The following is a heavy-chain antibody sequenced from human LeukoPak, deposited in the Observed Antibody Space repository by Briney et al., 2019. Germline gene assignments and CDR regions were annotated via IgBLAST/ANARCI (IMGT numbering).Heavy chain of an antibody. CDR2: NNPNSGGT. D-gene: IGHD4-17*01. V-gene: IGHV1-2*02. CDR1: GYTFTGYY. J-gene: IGHJ4*02. Sequence: EASVKVSCKASGYTFTGYYMHWVRQAPGQGLEWMGWNNPNSGGTNYAQKFQGRVTMTRDTSISTAYMELSRLRSDDTAVYYCATDQTNYGDYVGFDYWGQGTLVTVSS. CDR3: ATDQTNYGDYVGFDY.